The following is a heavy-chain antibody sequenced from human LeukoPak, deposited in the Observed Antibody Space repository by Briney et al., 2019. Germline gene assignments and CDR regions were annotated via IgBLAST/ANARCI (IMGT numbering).Heavy chain of an antibody. V-gene: IGHV1-2*06. CDR2: INPNSGGT. CDR3: ARLTTVTKFAY. Sequence: ASVKDSCKASGYTFTGYYMHWVRQAPGQGLEWMGRINPNSGGTNYAQKFQGRVTMTRDTSISTAYMELSRLRPDDTAVYYCARLTTVTKFAYWGQGTLVTVSS. CDR1: GYTFTGYY. D-gene: IGHD4-11*01. J-gene: IGHJ4*02.